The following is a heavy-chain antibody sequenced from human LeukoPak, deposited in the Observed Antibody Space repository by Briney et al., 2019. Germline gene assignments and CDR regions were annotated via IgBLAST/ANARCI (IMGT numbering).Heavy chain of an antibody. CDR3: ASILTYYYDSSGYQYGMDV. D-gene: IGHD3-22*01. CDR2: ISAYNGNT. Sequence: ASVKVSCKASGYTFTSYGISWVRQAPGQGLEWMGWISAYNGNTNYAQKLQGRVTMTTDTSTSTAYMELSSLRSEDTAVYYCASILTYYYDSSGYQYGMDVWGQGTTVTVSS. V-gene: IGHV1-18*01. CDR1: GYTFTSYG. J-gene: IGHJ6*02.